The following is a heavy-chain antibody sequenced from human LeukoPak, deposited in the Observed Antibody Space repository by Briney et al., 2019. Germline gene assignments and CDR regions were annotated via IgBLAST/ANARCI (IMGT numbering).Heavy chain of an antibody. V-gene: IGHV1-2*02. Sequence: GASVKVSCKASGYTFTGYYMHWVRQAPGQGLEWMGWINPNSGGTNFAQKFQGRVTMTRDTSISTAYMELSRLRSDDTAVYYCASSMYCSSTSCYGGWFDPWGQGTLVTVSS. CDR1: GYTFTGYY. CDR2: INPNSGGT. D-gene: IGHD2-2*01. J-gene: IGHJ5*02. CDR3: ASSMYCSSTSCYGGWFDP.